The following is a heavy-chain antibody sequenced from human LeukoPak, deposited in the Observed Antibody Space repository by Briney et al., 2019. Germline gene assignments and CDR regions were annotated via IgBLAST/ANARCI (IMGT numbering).Heavy chain of an antibody. CDR1: GGSISSSSYY. CDR2: IYYSGST. Sequence: PSETLSLTCTVSGGSISSSSYYWGWIRQPPGKGLEWIGSIYYSGSTYYNPSLKSRVTISVDTSKNQFSLKLSSVTAADTAVYYCARYARAGYSSGWYYFDYWGQGTLVTVSS. V-gene: IGHV4-39*01. D-gene: IGHD6-19*01. J-gene: IGHJ4*02. CDR3: ARYARAGYSSGWYYFDY.